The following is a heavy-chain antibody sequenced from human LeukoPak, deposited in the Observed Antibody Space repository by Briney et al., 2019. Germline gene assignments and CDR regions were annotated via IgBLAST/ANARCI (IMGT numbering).Heavy chain of an antibody. CDR1: GGTFGSYA. D-gene: IGHD3-22*01. V-gene: IGHV1-69*13. CDR3: ARDLHYYDSSGRQVVYFDY. J-gene: IGHJ4*02. CDR2: IIPIFGTA. Sequence: SVKLSCKASGGTFGSYAISWVRQAPGQGLEWMGGIIPIFGTANYAQKFQGRVTITADESTSTAYMELSSLRSEDTAVYYCARDLHYYDSSGRQVVYFDYWGQGTLVTVSS.